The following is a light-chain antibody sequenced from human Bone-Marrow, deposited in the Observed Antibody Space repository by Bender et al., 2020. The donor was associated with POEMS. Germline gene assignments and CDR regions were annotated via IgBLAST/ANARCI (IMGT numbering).Light chain of an antibody. Sequence: SYDLTQPPSVSVSPGQTATISCSGVDLGNKFTAWHQQRPGQSPVLLMYHDHRRPSGVPDRFSGSKSGTSASLAISGLRSEDEADYYCATWDDSLSAWVFGGGTKLTVL. J-gene: IGLJ3*02. CDR2: HDH. V-gene: IGLV3-1*01. CDR1: DLGNKF. CDR3: ATWDDSLSAWV.